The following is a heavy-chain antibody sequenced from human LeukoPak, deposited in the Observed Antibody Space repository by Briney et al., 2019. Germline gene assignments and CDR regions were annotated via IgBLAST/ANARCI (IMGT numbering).Heavy chain of an antibody. D-gene: IGHD6-6*01. CDR3: AASGIAARAYDAFDI. J-gene: IGHJ3*02. CDR2: FDPEDGET. V-gene: IGHV1-24*01. CDR1: GYTLTELS. Sequence: ASVKVSCKVSGYTLTELSMHWVRQAPGKGLEWMGGFDPEDGETIYAQKFQGRVTMTEDTSTDTAYMELSSLRSEDTAVYYCAASGIAARAYDAFDIWGQGTMVTVSS.